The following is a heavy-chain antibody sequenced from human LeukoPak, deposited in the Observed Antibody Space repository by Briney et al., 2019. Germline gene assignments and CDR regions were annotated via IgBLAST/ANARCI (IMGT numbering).Heavy chain of an antibody. J-gene: IGHJ4*02. CDR3: ARGLASGYPPIPFDY. CDR2: INHSGSA. V-gene: IGHV4-34*01. CDR1: GGSFSGYY. D-gene: IGHD3-3*01. Sequence: PSETLSLTCAVYGGSFSGYYWSWIRQPPGKGLEWIGEINHSGSANYNPSLKSRVTISVDTSKNEFSLNLTSVTAADTAIYYCARGLASGYPPIPFDYWGQGTLVTVSS.